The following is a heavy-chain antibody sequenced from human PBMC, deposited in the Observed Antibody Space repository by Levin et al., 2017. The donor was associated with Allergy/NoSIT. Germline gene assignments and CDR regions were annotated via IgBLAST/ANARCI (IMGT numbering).Heavy chain of an antibody. J-gene: IGHJ4*02. D-gene: IGHD6-19*01. CDR3: ARDERSGGYYFDY. Sequence: PSETLSLTCTVSGGSISSYYWSWIRQPPGKGLEWIGYIYYSGSTNYNPSLKSRVTISVDTSKNQFSLKLSSVTAADTAVYYCARDERSGGYYFDYWGQGTLVTVSS. CDR1: GGSISSYY. V-gene: IGHV4-59*01. CDR2: IYYSGST.